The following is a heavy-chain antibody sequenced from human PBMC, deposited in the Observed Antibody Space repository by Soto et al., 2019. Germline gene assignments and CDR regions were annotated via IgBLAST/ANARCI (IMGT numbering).Heavy chain of an antibody. D-gene: IGHD5-18*01. V-gene: IGHV1-69*13. CDR2: FSAMLGTP. CDR3: ARGAMANFDY. J-gene: IGHJ4*02. Sequence: SVKVSCKASGGTFGSQGIAWVLQAPGQGLEWMGGFSAMLGTPTYAKKVQGRATISADESLTSSYLELRSLRSEDTGVDFCARGAMANFDYWGQGTVVTVSS. CDR1: GGTFGSQG.